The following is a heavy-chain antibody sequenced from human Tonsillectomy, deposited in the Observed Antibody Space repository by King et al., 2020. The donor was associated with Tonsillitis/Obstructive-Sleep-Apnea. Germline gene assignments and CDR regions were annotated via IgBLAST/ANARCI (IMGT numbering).Heavy chain of an antibody. CDR2: INPNSGGT. D-gene: IGHD2-15*01. CDR1: GYTFSGYY. CDR3: ARVHLGYCSGGSCEIFDS. V-gene: IGHV1-2*06. Sequence: QLVQSGAEVKKPGASVKVSCKASGYTFSGYYMHWVRQAPGQGLEWMGRINPNSGGTNYAQKFQGRVTMTRDTSISTAYMELSRLRSDDTAVYYCARVHLGYCSGGSCEIFDSWGQGTLVTVSS. J-gene: IGHJ4*02.